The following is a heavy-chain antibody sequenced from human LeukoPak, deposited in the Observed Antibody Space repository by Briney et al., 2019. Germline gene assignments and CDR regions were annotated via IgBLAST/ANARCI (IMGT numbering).Heavy chain of an antibody. Sequence: GASVKVSCKASGYTLTSYGINWVRQAPGQGLEWLGWINTSTGNPAYAQGFTGRLVFSVDTSVSTTYLQISSLKAEDTAVYYCARARRSAAAPVGYYFDSWGQGTLVTVSS. CDR3: ARARRSAAAPVGYYFDS. CDR1: GYTLTSYG. D-gene: IGHD3-3*01. V-gene: IGHV7-4-1*02. J-gene: IGHJ4*02. CDR2: INTSTGNP.